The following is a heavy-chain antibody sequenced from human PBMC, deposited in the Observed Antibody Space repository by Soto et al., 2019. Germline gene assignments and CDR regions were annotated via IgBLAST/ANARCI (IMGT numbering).Heavy chain of an antibody. J-gene: IGHJ5*02. CDR2: ISYDGSNK. Sequence: GGSLRLSCAASGFTFSSYAMHWVRQAPGKGLEWVAVISYDGSNKYYADSVKGRFTISRDNSKNTLYLQMNSLRAEDTAVYYCARDRRYCTNGVCYFPSNWFDPWGQGTLVTVSS. D-gene: IGHD2-8*01. V-gene: IGHV3-30-3*01. CDR3: ARDRRYCTNGVCYFPSNWFDP. CDR1: GFTFSSYA.